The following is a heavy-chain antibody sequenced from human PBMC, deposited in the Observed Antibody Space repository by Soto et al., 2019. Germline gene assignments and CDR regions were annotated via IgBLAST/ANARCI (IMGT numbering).Heavy chain of an antibody. V-gene: IGHV4-31*03. CDR1: GGSISSGGYY. D-gene: IGHD6-19*01. J-gene: IGHJ4*02. CDR3: ASTYSSGWYEVGYFDY. CDR2: IYYSGNT. Sequence: QVQLQESGPGLVKPSQTLSLTCTVSGGSISSGGYYWSWIRQHPGKGLEWIGYIYYSGNTYYNPSLKSRVTISVDTSKNQFSLKLSSVTAADTAVYYCASTYSSGWYEVGYFDYWGQGTLVTVSS.